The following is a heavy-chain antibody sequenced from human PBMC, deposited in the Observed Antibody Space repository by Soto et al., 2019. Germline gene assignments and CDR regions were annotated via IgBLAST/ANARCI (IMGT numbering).Heavy chain of an antibody. D-gene: IGHD6-13*01. CDR2: IKQDGSEK. Sequence: LRLSCAASGFTFSSYWMSWVRQAPGKGLEWVANIKQDGSEKYYVDSVKGRFTISRDNAKNSLYLQMNSLRAEDTAVYYCARDLSDPAAGIFDYWGQGTLVTVSS. J-gene: IGHJ4*02. CDR3: ARDLSDPAAGIFDY. V-gene: IGHV3-7*01. CDR1: GFTFSSYW.